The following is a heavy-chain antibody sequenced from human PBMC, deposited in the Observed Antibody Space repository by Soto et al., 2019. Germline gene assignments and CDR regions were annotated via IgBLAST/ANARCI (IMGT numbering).Heavy chain of an antibody. J-gene: IGHJ4*02. V-gene: IGHV3-23*01. CDR1: GFTFSSNA. Sequence: QPGGSLRLSCAASGFTFSSNALTWVRQAPGKGLEWVSIISGSGGTTYYADSVKGRFTISRDNSKDTLYLQLNSLRGEDTAVYFCAKRFYANGVSYTAGFDYWGQGTLVTVSS. CDR2: ISGSGGTT. CDR3: AKRFYANGVSYTAGFDY. D-gene: IGHD2-8*01.